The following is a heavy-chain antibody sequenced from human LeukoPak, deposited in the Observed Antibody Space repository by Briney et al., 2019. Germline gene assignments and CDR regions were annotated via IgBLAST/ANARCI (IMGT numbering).Heavy chain of an antibody. CDR1: GVIFSNYD. V-gene: IGHV3-13*01. CDR3: ASSPAYSSSWYAIDT. J-gene: IGHJ5*02. D-gene: IGHD6-13*01. Sequence: GGSLRLSCAASGVIFSNYDMHWVRQAAGKGLEWVSGIGTAGDTHYPGSVKGRFTISRESAKNSLYLHMNSLSAGDTAMYYCASSPAYSSSWYAIDTWGQGTLVTVSS. CDR2: IGTAGDT.